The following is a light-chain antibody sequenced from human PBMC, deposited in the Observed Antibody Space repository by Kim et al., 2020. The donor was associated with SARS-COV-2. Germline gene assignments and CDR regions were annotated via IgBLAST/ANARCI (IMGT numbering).Light chain of an antibody. CDR3: QQYSFFST. CDR1: QSISSW. V-gene: IGKV1-5*03. J-gene: IGKJ1*01. Sequence: SASVGDRVTITCRASQSISSWLAWYQQKPGKAPKLLIYKASTLESGVPSRFTGSGSGTEFTHTISSLQPDDFATYYCQQYSFFSTFGQGTKVDIK. CDR2: KAS.